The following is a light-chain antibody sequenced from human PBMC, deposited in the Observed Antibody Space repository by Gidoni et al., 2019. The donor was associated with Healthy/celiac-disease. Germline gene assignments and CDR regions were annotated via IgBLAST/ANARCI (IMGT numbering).Light chain of an antibody. J-gene: IGKJ5*01. CDR3: QQFNSYPPXT. Sequence: AIQFTQSPSSLSASVGDRVTITCRATQGISSDLAWYQQKPGKAPTLLIYDASSLESGVPSRFSVSGSGTDFTLTMSSLKPEDFATYYCQQFNSYPPXTFGQGTRLEIK. CDR2: DAS. CDR1: QGISSD. V-gene: IGKV1-13*02.